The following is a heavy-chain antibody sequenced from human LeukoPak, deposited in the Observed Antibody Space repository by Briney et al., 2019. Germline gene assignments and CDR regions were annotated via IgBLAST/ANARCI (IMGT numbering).Heavy chain of an antibody. CDR2: INPNSGGT. CDR3: ARAYNWNYVPFDY. Sequence: ASVKVSCKASGYTFTGYYMHWVRQAPGQGLEWMGWINPNSGGTNYAQKFQGRVTMTRDTSISTAYMELSGPRSDDTAVYYCARAYNWNYVPFDYWGQGTLVTVSS. J-gene: IGHJ4*02. V-gene: IGHV1-2*02. CDR1: GYTFTGYY. D-gene: IGHD1-7*01.